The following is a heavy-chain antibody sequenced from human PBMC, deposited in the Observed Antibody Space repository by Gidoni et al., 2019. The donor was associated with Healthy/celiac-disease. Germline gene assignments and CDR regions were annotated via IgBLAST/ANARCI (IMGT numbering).Heavy chain of an antibody. CDR3: AKRDTAMAGGAYGMDV. V-gene: IGHV3-23*01. D-gene: IGHD5-18*01. Sequence: EVQLLESGGGLVQPGGSLRLSCAASGFTFSSYAMSWVRQAPGKGLAWVSAISGSGGSTYYADSVKGRFTISRDNSKNTLYLQMNSLRAEDTAVYYCAKRDTAMAGGAYGMDVWGQGTTVTVSS. CDR2: ISGSGGST. J-gene: IGHJ6*02. CDR1: GFTFSSYA.